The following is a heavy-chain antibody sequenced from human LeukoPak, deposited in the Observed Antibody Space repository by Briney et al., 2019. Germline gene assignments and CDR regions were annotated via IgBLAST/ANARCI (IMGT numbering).Heavy chain of an antibody. CDR2: IHYSGST. V-gene: IGHV4-38-2*01. CDR1: GYSISSAFY. D-gene: IGHD1-26*01. Sequence: PSETLSLTCAVSGYSISSAFYWGWIRQPPGKGLEWLRPIHYSGSTYYNPSLKSRVTISVDTSKNQLSLNLNSVTAADTAVYYCARVWIASGSYYDDRGAFDYWGQGTLVTVSS. CDR3: ARVWIASGSYYDDRGAFDY. J-gene: IGHJ4*02.